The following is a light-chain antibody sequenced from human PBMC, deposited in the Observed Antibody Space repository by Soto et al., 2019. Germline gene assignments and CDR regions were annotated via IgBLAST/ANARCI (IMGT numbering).Light chain of an antibody. Sequence: AIQFTQSPSSLSASVGDRVTITCRASQGISSALAWYQQKPGKAPKLLIYDASSLESGVPSRFSGSGSGTDFTLTISSLQPEDFATYYCQQFNSYPQFTFGPGTKVDIK. V-gene: IGKV1-13*02. CDR2: DAS. J-gene: IGKJ3*01. CDR1: QGISSA. CDR3: QQFNSYPQFT.